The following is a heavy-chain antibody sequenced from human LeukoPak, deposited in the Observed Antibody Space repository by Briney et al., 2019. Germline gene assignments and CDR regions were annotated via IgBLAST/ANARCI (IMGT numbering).Heavy chain of an antibody. D-gene: IGHD5-18*01. CDR2: IRSKDYGGTT. V-gene: IGHV3-49*04. J-gene: IGHJ4*02. CDR1: GFTFGDDA. CDR3: TRDPETQLWIEAY. Sequence: GGSLRLSCTTSGFTFGDDAMSWVRQAPGKGLEWVGFIRSKDYGGTTEYAASVNGRFTISRDDSKSIAYLQMNSLKIEDTAVYYCTRDPETQLWIEAYRGQGTLVTVSS.